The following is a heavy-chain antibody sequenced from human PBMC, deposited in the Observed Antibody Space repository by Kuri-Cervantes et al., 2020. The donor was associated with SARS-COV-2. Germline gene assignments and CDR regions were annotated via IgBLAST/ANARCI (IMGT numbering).Heavy chain of an antibody. CDR2: ISGYNGNT. D-gene: IGHD5-18*01. J-gene: IGHJ6*03. V-gene: IGHV1-18*04. CDR3: ARDGYSYGVYYYYYLDV. CDR1: GYNFTTYG. Sequence: ASVKVSCKASGYNFTTYGISWVRQAPGQGLEWMGWISGYNGNTYYAQKFQGRVTMTIGTSTTTAYMELRSLRSDDTAVYYCARDGYSYGVYYYYYLDVWGEGTTVTVSS.